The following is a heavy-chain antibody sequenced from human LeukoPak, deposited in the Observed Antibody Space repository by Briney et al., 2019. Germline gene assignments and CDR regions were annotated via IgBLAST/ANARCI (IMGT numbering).Heavy chain of an antibody. CDR3: ARPYYDSSGYYYPYYFDY. J-gene: IGHJ4*02. D-gene: IGHD3-22*01. CDR1: SDSISNSAYH. V-gene: IGHV4-39*01. CDR2: IYYSRGT. Sequence: SETLSLTCTVSSDSISNSAYHWGWIRQPPGRGLEWIGSIYYSRGTYYNPSLKSRVTISVDTSKNQLSLKLSSVTAADTAVYYCARPYYDSSGYYYPYYFDYWGQGTLVTVSS.